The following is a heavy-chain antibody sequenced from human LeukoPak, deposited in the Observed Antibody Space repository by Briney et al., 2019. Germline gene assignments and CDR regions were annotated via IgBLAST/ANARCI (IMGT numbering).Heavy chain of an antibody. CDR2: INHSGST. V-gene: IGHV4-34*01. J-gene: IGHJ6*02. CDR3: ARVTRVRFLEWLSYYYYGMDV. D-gene: IGHD3-3*01. CDR1: GXSFSGYY. Sequence: SETLSLTCAVYGXSFSGYYWSWIRQPPGKGLEWIGEINHSGSTNYNPSLKSRVTISVDTSKNQFSLKLSSVTAADTAVYYCARVTRVRFLEWLSYYYYGMDVWGQGTTVTVSS.